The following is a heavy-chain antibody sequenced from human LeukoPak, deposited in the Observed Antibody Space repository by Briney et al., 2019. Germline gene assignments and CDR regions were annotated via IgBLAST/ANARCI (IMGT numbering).Heavy chain of an antibody. Sequence: QPGGSLRLSCAASGFTFSSYGMHWVRQAPGKGLEWVAVTWYDGSNKYYADSVKGRFTISSDNSKNTLYLEMNSLRSEDTAVYYCARDRGSIGWYYFDYWGQGTLVTVSS. CDR2: TWYDGSNK. D-gene: IGHD6-19*01. V-gene: IGHV3-33*01. J-gene: IGHJ4*02. CDR1: GFTFSSYG. CDR3: ARDRGSIGWYYFDY.